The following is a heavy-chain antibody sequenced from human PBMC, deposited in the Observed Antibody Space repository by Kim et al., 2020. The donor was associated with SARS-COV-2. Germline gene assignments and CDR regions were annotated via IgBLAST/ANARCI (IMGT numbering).Heavy chain of an antibody. J-gene: IGHJ6*02. Sequence: GGSLGLSCAASGFTFSSYSMNWVRQAPGKGLEWVSSISSSSSYIYYADSVKGRFTISRDNAKNSLYLQMNSLRAEDTAVYYCARDLGSDNWGGYYYYGMDVWGQGTTVTVSS. CDR3: ARDLGSDNWGGYYYYGMDV. V-gene: IGHV3-21*01. CDR2: ISSSSSYI. CDR1: GFTFSSYS. D-gene: IGHD7-27*01.